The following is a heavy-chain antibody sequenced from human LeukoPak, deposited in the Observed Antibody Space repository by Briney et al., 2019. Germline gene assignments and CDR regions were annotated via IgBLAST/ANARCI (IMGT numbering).Heavy chain of an antibody. D-gene: IGHD3-22*01. CDR2: IYYSGGT. Sequence: RPSETLSLTCTVSGGSISSYYWSWIRQPPGKGLEWIGYIYYSGGTNCNPSLKSRVTISVDTSKKQFSLRLSSVTAADTAAYYCARRGGDSSGNFDYWGQGTLVTVSS. V-gene: IGHV4-59*08. J-gene: IGHJ4*02. CDR1: GGSISSYY. CDR3: ARRGGDSSGNFDY.